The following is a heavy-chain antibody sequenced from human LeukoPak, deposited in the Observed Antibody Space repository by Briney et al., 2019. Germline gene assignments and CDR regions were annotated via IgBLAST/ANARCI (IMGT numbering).Heavy chain of an antibody. D-gene: IGHD5-18*01. V-gene: IGHV4-4*07. CDR2: IYSSGST. J-gene: IGHJ4*02. Sequence: SETLSLTCAVSGGSISFYYWSWIRQPAGKGLEWIGRIYSSGSTNYNPSLKSRVTVSVDTSKNQFSLELTSVTAADTAVYYCARTRGYSCGWDYFDYWGQGTLVTVSS. CDR3: ARTRGYSCGWDYFDY. CDR1: GGSISFYY.